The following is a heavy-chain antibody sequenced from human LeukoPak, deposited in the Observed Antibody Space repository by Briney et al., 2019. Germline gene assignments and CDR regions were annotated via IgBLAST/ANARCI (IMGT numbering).Heavy chain of an antibody. CDR3: ARGPRAYGHDEFDY. CDR2: IYSGGST. D-gene: IGHD3-10*01. V-gene: IGHV3-53*01. CDR1: GFTVSSNY. J-gene: IGHJ4*02. Sequence: QAGGSLRLSCAASGFTVSSNYMSWVRQAPGKGLEWVSVIYSGGSTYYADSVKGRFTISRDNSKNTLYLQMNSLRAEDTAVYYCARGPRAYGHDEFDYWGQGTLVTVSS.